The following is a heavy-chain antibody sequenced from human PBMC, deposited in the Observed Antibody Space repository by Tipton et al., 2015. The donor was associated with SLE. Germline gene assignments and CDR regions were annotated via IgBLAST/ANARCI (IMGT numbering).Heavy chain of an antibody. CDR3: ARVGMGAH. CDR2: ISGNSRFL. D-gene: IGHD1-26*01. CDR1: GFTFSTYA. Sequence: QLVQSGGGVVQPGRSLRLSCAASGFTFSTYAMHWVRQAPGKGLEWVSSISGNSRFLYYADSVKGRFTISRDNAKNTLYLQMNNLRAEDTAIYYCARVGMGAHWGPVTVVTVSS. J-gene: IGHJ4*02. V-gene: IGHV3-21*03.